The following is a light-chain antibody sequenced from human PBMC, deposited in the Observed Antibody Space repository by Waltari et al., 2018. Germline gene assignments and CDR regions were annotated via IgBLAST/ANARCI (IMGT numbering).Light chain of an antibody. Sequence: QSALSQPASVSGSPGQSITISCTGSSSDVGGDDSVSWYQDHPGQAPKVIIYDVNNRPSGVSDRFSGSKSGNTASLTISGLQAEDEANYYCCSQSSYNGVIFGGGTELTVL. J-gene: IGLJ2*01. CDR3: CSQSSYNGVI. CDR2: DVN. V-gene: IGLV2-14*03. CDR1: SSDVGGDDS.